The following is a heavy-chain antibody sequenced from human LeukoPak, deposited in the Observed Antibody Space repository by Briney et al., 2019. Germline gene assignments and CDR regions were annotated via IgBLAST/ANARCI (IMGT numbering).Heavy chain of an antibody. CDR2: LSYNGRNI. V-gene: IGHV3-30*18. D-gene: IGHD3-22*01. CDR1: GFTFSSYA. CDR3: AKGDNYYDASGYYLSKALFDY. Sequence: PGRSLRLSCVGSGFTFSSYAMHWVRQAPGKGLEWVAGLSYNGRNIYYADSVKGRFTVSRDNSKNTLYMQINSLRADDTAVYYCAKGDNYYDASGYYLSKALFDYLGQGTLVTVSS. J-gene: IGHJ4*02.